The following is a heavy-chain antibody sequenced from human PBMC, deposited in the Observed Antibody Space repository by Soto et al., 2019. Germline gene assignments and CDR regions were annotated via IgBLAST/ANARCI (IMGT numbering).Heavy chain of an antibody. CDR2: IWYDGSNK. CDR3: ARDPHRWDYVWGSYRYYFDY. CDR1: GFTFSSYG. Sequence: QVQLMESGGGVVQPGRSLRLSCAASGFTFSSYGMHWVRQAPGKGLEWVAVIWYDGSNKYYADSVKGRFTISRDNSKNTLYLQMNSLRAEDTAVYYCARDPHRWDYVWGSYRYYFDYWGQGTLVTVSS. J-gene: IGHJ4*02. V-gene: IGHV3-33*01. D-gene: IGHD3-16*02.